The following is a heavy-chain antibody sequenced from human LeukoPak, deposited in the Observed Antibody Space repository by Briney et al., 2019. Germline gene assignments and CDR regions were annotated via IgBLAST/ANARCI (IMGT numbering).Heavy chain of an antibody. CDR1: GYTFTGYY. CDR3: ARVGYCSGDRCYLHFDY. CDR2: INSNSGGT. V-gene: IGHV1-2*02. D-gene: IGHD2-15*01. J-gene: IGHJ4*02. Sequence: ASVKVSCKASGYTFTGYYMHWVRQAPGQGLEWMGWINSNSGGTNYAQKFQGRVTMTRDTSISTAYMELTRLRSDDTALYYCARVGYCSGDRCYLHFDYWGQGTLVTVSS.